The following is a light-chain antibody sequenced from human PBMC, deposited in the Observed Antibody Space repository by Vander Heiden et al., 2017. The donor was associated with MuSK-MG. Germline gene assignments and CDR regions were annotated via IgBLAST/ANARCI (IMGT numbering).Light chain of an antibody. Sequence: SYVLTQPPSLSVSPGQTASITCSGDKLGDKYACWYQQKPGQSPVLVIYQDSKRPSGIPERFSGSNSGNTATLTISGTQARDEADYYCQAWDSSTVVFGGGTKLTVL. CDR1: KLGDKY. CDR3: QAWDSSTVV. V-gene: IGLV3-1*01. J-gene: IGLJ2*01. CDR2: QDS.